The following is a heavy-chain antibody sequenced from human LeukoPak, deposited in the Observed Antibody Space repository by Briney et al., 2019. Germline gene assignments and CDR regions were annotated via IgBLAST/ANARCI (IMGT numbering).Heavy chain of an antibody. CDR1: GFNFDDCA. CDR3: AKDISGWALEQTFQH. D-gene: IGHD6-19*01. J-gene: IGHJ1*01. V-gene: IGHV3-43*02. CDR2: ISANTGFI. Sequence: PGGSLRLSCVASGFNFDDCAMHWVRQAPGKGLEWVSLISANTGFIYYADSVKGRFTISRDNSKNSVYLQMNSLRTEDSALYYCAKDISGWALEQTFQHWGQGTLVGVSS.